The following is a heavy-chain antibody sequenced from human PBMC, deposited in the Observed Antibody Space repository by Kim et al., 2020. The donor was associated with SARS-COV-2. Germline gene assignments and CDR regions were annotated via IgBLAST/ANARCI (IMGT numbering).Heavy chain of an antibody. CDR1: GYTFTGYY. CDR2: INPNRGGT. J-gene: IGHJ4*02. Sequence: ASVKVSCKASGYTFTGYYMHWVRQARGQGVEWMGRINPNRGGTNYAQKFQGRVTMTRDTSISTAYMELSRLRSDDTAVYYCAVTLTVTNDYWGQGTLVTVSS. CDR3: AVTLTVTNDY. V-gene: IGHV1-2*06. D-gene: IGHD4-17*01.